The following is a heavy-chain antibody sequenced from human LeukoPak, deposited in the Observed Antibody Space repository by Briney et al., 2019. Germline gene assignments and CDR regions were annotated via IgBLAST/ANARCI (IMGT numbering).Heavy chain of an antibody. CDR1: GFTVSSNY. V-gene: IGHV3-53*01. CDR3: ARDMRGYSSGWYTDY. Sequence: GGSLRLSCAASGFTVSSNYMSWVRQAPGKGLEWVSVIYSGGSTYYADSVKGRFTISRDNSKNTPYLQMNSLRAEDTAVYYCARDMRGYSSGWYTDYWGQGTLVTVSS. CDR2: IYSGGST. J-gene: IGHJ4*02. D-gene: IGHD6-19*01.